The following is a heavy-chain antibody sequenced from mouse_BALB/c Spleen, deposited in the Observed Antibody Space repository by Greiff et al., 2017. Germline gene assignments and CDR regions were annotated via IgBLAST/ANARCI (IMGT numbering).Heavy chain of an antibody. V-gene: IGHV5-6-4*01. CDR3: TRGSDYGSSWDY. D-gene: IGHD1-1*01. CDR1: GFTFSSYT. J-gene: IGHJ2*01. CDR2: ISSGGSYT. Sequence: DVMLVECGGGLVKPGGSLKLSCAASGFTFSSYTMSWVRQTPEKRLEWVATISSGGSYTYYPDSVKGRFTISRDNAKNTLYLQMSSLKSEDTAMYYCTRGSDYGSSWDYWGQGTTLTVSS.